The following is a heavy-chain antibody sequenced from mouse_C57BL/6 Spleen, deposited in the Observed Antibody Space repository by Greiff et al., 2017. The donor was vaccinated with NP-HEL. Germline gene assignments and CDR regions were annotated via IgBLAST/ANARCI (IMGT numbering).Heavy chain of an antibody. CDR3: ARRAVTGYYFDY. D-gene: IGHD4-1*01. CDR2: IDPSDSYT. CDR1: GYTFTSYW. V-gene: IGHV1-59*01. Sequence: VQLQQPGAELVRPGTSVKLSCKASGYTFTSYWMHWVKQRPGQGLEWIGVIDPSDSYTNYNQKFKGKATLTVDTSSSTAYMQLSSLTSEDSAVYYCARRAVTGYYFDYWGQGTTLTVSS. J-gene: IGHJ2*01.